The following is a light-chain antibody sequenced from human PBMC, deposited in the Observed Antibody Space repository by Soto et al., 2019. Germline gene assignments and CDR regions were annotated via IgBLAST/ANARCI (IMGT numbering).Light chain of an antibody. CDR3: QQRTNWACT. CDR2: DAS. CDR1: ESVRSR. Sequence: EIVLTQSPATLSLSPGERATLSCRASESVRSRLAWYQQKPGQPPRLLIFDASNRATGIPARFSGSGSGTDFTLTISSLEPEDFAVYYCQQRTNWACTFGPGTKVEIK. J-gene: IGKJ3*01. V-gene: IGKV3-11*01.